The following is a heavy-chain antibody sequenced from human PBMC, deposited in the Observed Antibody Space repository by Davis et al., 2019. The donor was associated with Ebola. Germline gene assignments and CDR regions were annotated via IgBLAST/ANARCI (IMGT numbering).Heavy chain of an antibody. CDR1: GFTVSSNY. V-gene: IGHV3-23*01. Sequence: PGGSLRLSCAASGFTVSSNYMSWVRQAPGRGLEWVSAISGSGGATYYADSVKGRFTISRDNSKKTLYLQMRSLRAEDTAVYYCARDGHSNYIDYWGQGTLVTVSS. J-gene: IGHJ4*02. D-gene: IGHD4-11*01. CDR2: ISGSGGAT. CDR3: ARDGHSNYIDY.